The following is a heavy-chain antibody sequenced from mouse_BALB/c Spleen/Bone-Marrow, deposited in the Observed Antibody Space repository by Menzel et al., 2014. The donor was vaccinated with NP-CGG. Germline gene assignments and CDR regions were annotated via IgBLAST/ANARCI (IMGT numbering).Heavy chain of an antibody. Sequence: VQLQQSGAELMKPGASVKISCKATGYTFSSYWIEWIKQRPGHGPEWIGEILPGSGSTNYNERFKGKATFTADTSSNTAYMQLSSLTSEDSAVYYCARAYYVDYDAMDYWGQGTSVTVPS. CDR3: ARAYYVDYDAMDY. CDR1: GYTFSSYW. J-gene: IGHJ4*01. V-gene: IGHV1-9*01. D-gene: IGHD2-13*01. CDR2: ILPGSGST.